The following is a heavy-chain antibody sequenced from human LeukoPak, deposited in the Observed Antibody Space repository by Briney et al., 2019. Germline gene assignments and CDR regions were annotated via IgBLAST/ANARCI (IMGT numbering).Heavy chain of an antibody. D-gene: IGHD3-22*01. V-gene: IGHV4-59*08. CDR1: GGSISGHY. CDR2: IYYSGST. Sequence: SETLSLTCTVSGGSISGHYWSWIRQPPGKGLEWLGYIYYSGSTNYNPSLKSRATISVDTSKNQFSLKLSSVTAADTAVYYCARLGGYYDPPGYGGQGTLVTVSS. J-gene: IGHJ4*02. CDR3: ARLGGYYDPPGY.